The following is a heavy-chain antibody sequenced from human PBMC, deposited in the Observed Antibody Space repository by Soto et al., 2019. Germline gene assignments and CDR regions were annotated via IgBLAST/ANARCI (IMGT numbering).Heavy chain of an antibody. J-gene: IGHJ3*02. CDR2: IFHTGTT. CDR3: TTEAYDNSGSLAFDI. CDR1: GGSITNYY. D-gene: IGHD3-22*01. Sequence: PSETLSLTCTVSGGSITNYYYNWIRQPPGKGLEWIGYIFHTGTTSYNPSLKSRVTLSVDTSQSQFSLKLNSVTAADTAVYYCTTEAYDNSGSLAFDIWGPGTLVTVSS. V-gene: IGHV4-59*08.